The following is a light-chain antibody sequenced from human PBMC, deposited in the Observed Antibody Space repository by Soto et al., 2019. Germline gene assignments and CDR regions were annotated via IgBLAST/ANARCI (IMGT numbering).Light chain of an antibody. CDR3: QQYSYFAT. Sequence: DIQMTQSPSTLSASVGDRVTITCRASRSIGSWLTWYQQKAGQAPKLLIYKASIVESGVPSRFSGSGSGTEFTLTISSLQPDDSATYYCQQYSYFATFGQGTRVEVK. V-gene: IGKV1-5*03. CDR2: KAS. J-gene: IGKJ1*01. CDR1: RSIGSW.